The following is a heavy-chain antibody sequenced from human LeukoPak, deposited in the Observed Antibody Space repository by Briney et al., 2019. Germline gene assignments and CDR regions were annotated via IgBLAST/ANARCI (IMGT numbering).Heavy chain of an antibody. D-gene: IGHD3-22*01. CDR2: TNHSGST. V-gene: IGHV4-34*01. J-gene: IGHJ4*02. CDR3: VTYYFDSSGPKKNY. CDR1: GGSFSGYY. Sequence: SETLSLTCAVYGGSFSGYYWSWIRQPPGKGLEWLGETNHSGSTNYNPSLKSRVTISVDTSKKQFSLKLSSVTAADTAVYYCVTYYFDSSGPKKNYWGQGTLVTVSS.